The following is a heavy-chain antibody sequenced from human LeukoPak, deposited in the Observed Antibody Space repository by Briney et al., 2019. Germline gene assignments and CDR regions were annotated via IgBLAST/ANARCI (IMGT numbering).Heavy chain of an antibody. J-gene: IGHJ4*02. Sequence: GGSLRLSCAASGFTFSSYSMNWVRQAPGKGLEWVSSISSSSSYIYYADSVKGRFTISRDNAKNSLYLQMNSLRAEDTAVYYCARDPPGGVTAIGDYWGQGALVTVSS. CDR2: ISSSSSYI. D-gene: IGHD2-21*02. CDR3: ARDPPGGVTAIGDY. V-gene: IGHV3-21*01. CDR1: GFTFSSYS.